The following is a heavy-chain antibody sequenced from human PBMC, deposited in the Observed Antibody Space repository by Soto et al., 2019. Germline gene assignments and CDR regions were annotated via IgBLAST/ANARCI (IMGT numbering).Heavy chain of an antibody. J-gene: IGHJ6*02. CDR1: GFSLSTSGIC. Sequence: SGPTLVNPTQTLTLTCTFSGFSLSTSGICLSWIRQPPGKALEWLALIDWDDDKYYTTSLKTRLTISKDTSKKQVVLTMTNMDPVDTATYYCARISIAADLSFLYGMDVWGQGTTVTVSS. V-gene: IGHV2-70*01. D-gene: IGHD6-13*01. CDR2: IDWDDDK. CDR3: ARISIAADLSFLYGMDV.